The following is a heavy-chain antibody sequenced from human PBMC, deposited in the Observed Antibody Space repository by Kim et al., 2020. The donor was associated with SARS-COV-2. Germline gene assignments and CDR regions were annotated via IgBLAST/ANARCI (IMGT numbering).Heavy chain of an antibody. CDR2: IDQDGSLN. V-gene: IGHV3-7*01. J-gene: IGHJ4*02. Sequence: GGSLRLSCAASGFVFSRYWMTWVRRAPGKGLEWVASIDQDGSLNYFVDSVKGRFTISRDNAKNSLFLQMNSLRDEDTAVYYCATQSTSFDNSGYHFPNFDFWGRGTLVTVSS. CDR1: GFVFSRYW. D-gene: IGHD3-22*01. CDR3: ATQSTSFDNSGYHFPNFDF.